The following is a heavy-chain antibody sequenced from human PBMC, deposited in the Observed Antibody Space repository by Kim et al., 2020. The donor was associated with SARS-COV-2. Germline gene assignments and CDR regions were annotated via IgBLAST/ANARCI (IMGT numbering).Heavy chain of an antibody. Sequence: GGSLRLSCAASGFTFSSYEMNWVRQAPGKGLEWVSYISSSGSTIYYADSVKGRFTISRDNAKNSLYLQMNSLRAEDTAVYYCARAGRFGRGMDVWGQGTTVTVSS. J-gene: IGHJ6*02. CDR1: GFTFSSYE. CDR3: ARAGRFGRGMDV. V-gene: IGHV3-48*03. D-gene: IGHD3-16*01. CDR2: ISSSGSTI.